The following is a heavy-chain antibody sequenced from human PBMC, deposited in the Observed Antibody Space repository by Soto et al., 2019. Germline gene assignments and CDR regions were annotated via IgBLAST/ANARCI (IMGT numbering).Heavy chain of an antibody. CDR2: VYHSGST. V-gene: IGHV4-34*01. CDR3: ARETDGDYVGYFDP. CDR1: DGSFSGYY. D-gene: IGHD2-21*01. Sequence: SETLSLTCGVYDGSFSGYYWSWIRQPPGKGLEWIGEVYHSGSTNYNPSLKSRVTISVDKSKNQLSLKLSSVTAADTAVYYCARETDGDYVGYFDPWGQGIQVTVSS. J-gene: IGHJ5*02.